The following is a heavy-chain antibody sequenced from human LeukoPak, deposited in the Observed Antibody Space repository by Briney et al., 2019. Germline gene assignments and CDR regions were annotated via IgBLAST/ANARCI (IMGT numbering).Heavy chain of an antibody. CDR3: AKFPSYDSSGHDGFDV. CDR2: TSGSGATK. V-gene: IGHV3-23*01. J-gene: IGHJ3*01. Sequence: GGSLRLSCAASGFIFKNHAMSWVRQAPGKGLEWVSATSGSGATKFYAHSVKGRFTISRDNSKDTLYLQMNSLRAEDTATYFCAKFPSYDSSGHDGFDVWGQGTRVTVSS. D-gene: IGHD3-22*01. CDR1: GFIFKNHA.